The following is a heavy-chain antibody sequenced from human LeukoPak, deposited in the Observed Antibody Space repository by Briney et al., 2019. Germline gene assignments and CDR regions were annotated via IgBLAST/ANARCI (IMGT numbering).Heavy chain of an antibody. D-gene: IGHD3-3*01. V-gene: IGHV1-24*01. CDR2: FDPEDGET. CDR1: GYTLTELS. J-gene: IGHJ4*02. Sequence: ASVKVSCKVSGYTLTELSMHWVRQAPGKGLEWMGGFDPEDGETIYAQKFQGRVTMTEDTSTDTAYMELSSLRSEDTAVYYCAMPSPLYYDFWPGYFDYWGQGTLDTVSS. CDR3: AMPSPLYYDFWPGYFDY.